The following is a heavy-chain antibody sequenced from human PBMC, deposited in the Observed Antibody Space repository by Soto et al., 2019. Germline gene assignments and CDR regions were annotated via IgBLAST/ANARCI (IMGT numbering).Heavy chain of an antibody. J-gene: IGHJ6*02. Sequence: GGSLRLSCAASGFTFSSYWRHWVRQAPGKGLVWVSRINSDGSSTSYADSVKGRFTISRDNAKNTLYLQMNSLRAEDTAVYYCAREGGYYDFWSGYYSPPSFVPYGMDVWGQGTTVTVSS. V-gene: IGHV3-74*01. CDR3: AREGGYYDFWSGYYSPPSFVPYGMDV. CDR1: GFTFSSYW. D-gene: IGHD3-3*01. CDR2: INSDGSST.